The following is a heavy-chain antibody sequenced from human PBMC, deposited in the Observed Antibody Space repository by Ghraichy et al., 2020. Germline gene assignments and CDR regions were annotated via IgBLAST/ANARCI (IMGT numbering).Heavy chain of an antibody. V-gene: IGHV1-2*02. J-gene: IGHJ4*02. CDR3: AKALLFCSGGGCLPLHPFDF. CDR1: GYTFTGYY. CDR2: INPNSGGT. Sequence: ASVKVSCKASGYTFTGYYIHLVRQAPGQGLEWMGWINPNSGGTNYAQKFQGRVTMTRDTSISTAYMELSSLRSDDTAVYYCAKALLFCSGGGCLPLHPFDFGGQGTLVTVSS. D-gene: IGHD2-15*01.